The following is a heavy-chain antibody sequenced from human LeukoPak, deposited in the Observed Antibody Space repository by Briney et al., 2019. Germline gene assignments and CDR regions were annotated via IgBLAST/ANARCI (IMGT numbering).Heavy chain of an antibody. Sequence: SETLSLTCAVYGGSFSGYYWSWIRQPPGKGLEWIGEINHSGSTNYNPSLKSRVTISVDTSKNQFSLKLSSVTAADTAVYYCARISQAGGEVYWGQGTLVTVSS. CDR2: INHSGST. D-gene: IGHD3-3*02. CDR1: GGSFSGYY. CDR3: ARISQAGGEVY. V-gene: IGHV4-34*01. J-gene: IGHJ4*02.